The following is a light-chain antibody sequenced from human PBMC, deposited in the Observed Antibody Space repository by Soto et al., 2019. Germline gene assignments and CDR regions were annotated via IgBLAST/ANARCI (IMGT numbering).Light chain of an antibody. Sequence: DIQVTQSPSTLSASVGDRVTFNCRASQSISNWLAWYQQKPGRDPKLLIYDASTLESGVPSRFTGSGSGTEFTLTISSLQPDDFATYYCQQYDTYSWTFGQGTKVDIK. CDR3: QQYDTYSWT. J-gene: IGKJ1*01. CDR2: DAS. V-gene: IGKV1-5*01. CDR1: QSISNW.